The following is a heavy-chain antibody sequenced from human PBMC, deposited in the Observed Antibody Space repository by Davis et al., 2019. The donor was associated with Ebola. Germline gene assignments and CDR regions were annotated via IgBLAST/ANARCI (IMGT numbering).Heavy chain of an antibody. D-gene: IGHD5-12*01. CDR1: GDTFSSYA. Sequence: SVQVSCKASGDTFSSYAVGWVRQAPGQGLEWMGGIIPMFRSPNYAQNFQGRVTITADEATRTAYMELSSLRSEDTAVYYCARERGGGWESATIYYYYGMDVWGQGTTVTVSS. CDR2: IIPMFRSP. V-gene: IGHV1-69*13. J-gene: IGHJ6*02. CDR3: ARERGGGWESATIYYYYGMDV.